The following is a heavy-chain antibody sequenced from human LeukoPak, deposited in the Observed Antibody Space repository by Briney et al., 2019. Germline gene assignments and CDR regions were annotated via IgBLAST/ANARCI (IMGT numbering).Heavy chain of an antibody. CDR3: ARCQGQPLLYADY. V-gene: IGHV4-31*03. J-gene: IGHJ4*02. CDR1: GGSISSGGYY. D-gene: IGHD2-2*02. Sequence: SETLSLTCTVSGGSISSGGYYWSWIRQHPGKGLEWIGYIYYSGSTYYNPSLKSRVTISVDTSKNQFSLKLSSVTAADTAVYYCARCQGQPLLYADYWGQGTLVTVSS. CDR2: IYYSGST.